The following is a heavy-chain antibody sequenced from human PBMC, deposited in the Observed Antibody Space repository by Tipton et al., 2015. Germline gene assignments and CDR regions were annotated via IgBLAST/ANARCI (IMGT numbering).Heavy chain of an antibody. D-gene: IGHD6-19*01. Sequence: TLSLTCTVSGGSVSTSNYYWGWIRQSPGKGLEWIGYISYSGSTHYNPSLKRRVTISLDTSKNQFSLTLNSVTAADTAVYYCARVMRHISVAGSASDGFSMWGQGTMVTVSS. V-gene: IGHV4-61*01. CDR3: ARVMRHISVAGSASDGFSM. J-gene: IGHJ3*02. CDR2: ISYSGST. CDR1: GGSVSTSNYY.